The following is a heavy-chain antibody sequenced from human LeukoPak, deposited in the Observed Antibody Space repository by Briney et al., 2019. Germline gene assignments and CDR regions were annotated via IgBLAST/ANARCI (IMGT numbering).Heavy chain of an antibody. CDR2: IYTSGST. D-gene: IGHD1-1*01. CDR3: ARVATGTNWYGMDV. J-gene: IGHJ6*02. V-gene: IGHV4-4*07. CDR1: GGSISSYY. Sequence: SETLSLTCTVSGGSISSYYWSWIRRPAGKGLEWIGRIYTSGSTNYNPSLKSRVTMSVDTSKNQFSLKLSSVTAADTAVYYCARVATGTNWYGMDVWGQGTTVTVSS.